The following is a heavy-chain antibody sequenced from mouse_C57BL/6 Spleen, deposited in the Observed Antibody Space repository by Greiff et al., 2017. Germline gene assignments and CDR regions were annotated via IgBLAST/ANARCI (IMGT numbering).Heavy chain of an antibody. V-gene: IGHV1-80*01. CDR2: IYPGDGDT. J-gene: IGHJ4*01. Sequence: QVQLQQSGAELVKPGASVKISCKASGYAFSSYWMNWVKQRPGKGLEWIGQIYPGDGDTNYNGKFKGKATLTADKSSSTAYMQLSSLTSEDSAVYFCARRGRGYYYAMDYWGQGTSVTVSS. CDR1: GYAFSSYW. CDR3: ARRGRGYYYAMDY.